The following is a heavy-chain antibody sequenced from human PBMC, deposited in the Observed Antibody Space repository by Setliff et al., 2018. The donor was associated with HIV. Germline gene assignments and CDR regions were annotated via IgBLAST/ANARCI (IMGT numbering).Heavy chain of an antibody. D-gene: IGHD5-12*01. CDR2: ITHSGST. CDR1: GGSFSGYY. V-gene: IGHV4-34*01. CDR3: ARHGAYEAYYDYMDV. J-gene: IGHJ6*03. Sequence: SETLSLTCAVYGGSFSGYYWTWIRQPPGKGLEWIGEITHSGSTNYNPSLETRVTISVDTSKNQFSLKLSSVTAADTAVYYCARHGAYEAYYDYMDVWGKGTTVTVS.